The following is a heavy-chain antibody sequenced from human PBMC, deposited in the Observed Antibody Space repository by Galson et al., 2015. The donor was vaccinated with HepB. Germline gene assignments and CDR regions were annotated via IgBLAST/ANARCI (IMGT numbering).Heavy chain of an antibody. D-gene: IGHD1-26*01. CDR2: ISGYNVNT. J-gene: IGHJ4*02. CDR3: ARARYSTSPPDY. Sequence: SVKVSCKASGYTFTNYGINWVRPAPGQGLEWMGWISGYNVNTNYAQKLQDRVTVTTDTSTSTAYMELRSLRSDDTAVYYCARARYSTSPPDYWGQGTLVTVSS. V-gene: IGHV1-18*01. CDR1: GYTFTNYG.